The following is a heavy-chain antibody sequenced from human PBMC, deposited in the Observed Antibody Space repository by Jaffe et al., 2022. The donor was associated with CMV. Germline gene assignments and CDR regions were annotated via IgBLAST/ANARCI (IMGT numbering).Heavy chain of an antibody. J-gene: IGHJ4*02. CDR1: GFTFSNYA. V-gene: IGHV3-23*01. Sequence: EVQLLDSGGGLVQPGGSLRLSCAASGFTFSNYAMSWVRQAPGKGPEWVSAITGGGTNTYYADSVKGRFTISRDKSTNTLYLRMNSLRSEDTAIYYCARDFREGSSWGKYFFDYWGQGTLVTVSS. CDR2: ITGGGTNT. D-gene: IGHD2-2*01. CDR3: ARDFREGSSWGKYFFDY.